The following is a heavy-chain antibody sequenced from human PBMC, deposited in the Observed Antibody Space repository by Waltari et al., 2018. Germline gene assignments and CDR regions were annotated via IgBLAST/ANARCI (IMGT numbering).Heavy chain of an antibody. J-gene: IGHJ5*02. D-gene: IGHD3-3*01. CDR3: ARERSVFGVVRDDNWFDP. V-gene: IGHV1-46*01. CDR1: GYTFTSYY. Sequence: QVQLVQSGAEVKKPGASVKVSCKASGYTFTSYYMHWVRQAPGQGLEWMGIINPSGGSTSYAQKFQGRVTMTRETSTSTVYMELSSLRSEDTAVYYCARERSVFGVVRDDNWFDPWGQGTLVTVSS. CDR2: INPSGGST.